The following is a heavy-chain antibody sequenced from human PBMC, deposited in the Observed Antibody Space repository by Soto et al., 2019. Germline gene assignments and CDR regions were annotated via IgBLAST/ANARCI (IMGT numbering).Heavy chain of an antibody. CDR1: GFTFSNCE. CDR2: ISSSGDTI. Sequence: GGSLRLSCAPSGFTFSNCEMTWVRQAPGKGLEWVSYISSSGDTIYYTDSVKGRFTIPRNNARNSLHLQINSLRAEDKALYYCESVWCTRTACSKPYWGQGT. V-gene: IGHV3-48*03. CDR3: ESVWCTRTACSKPY. D-gene: IGHD2-8*01. J-gene: IGHJ1*01.